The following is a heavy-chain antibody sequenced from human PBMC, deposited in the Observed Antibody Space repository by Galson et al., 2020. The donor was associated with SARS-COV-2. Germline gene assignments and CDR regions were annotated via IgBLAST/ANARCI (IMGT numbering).Heavy chain of an antibody. CDR3: AKDPHYDFWSGYYVST. Sequence: GSLRLSCAPSGFTFSSYAMSWVRQAPGKGLEWVSAISGSGGSTYYAHSVKGRFTISRDNSKNTLYLQMNSLRAEDTAVYYCAKDPHYDFWSGYYVSTWGQGTLVTVSS. V-gene: IGHV3-23*01. CDR2: ISGSGGST. D-gene: IGHD3-3*01. J-gene: IGHJ4*02. CDR1: GFTFSSYA.